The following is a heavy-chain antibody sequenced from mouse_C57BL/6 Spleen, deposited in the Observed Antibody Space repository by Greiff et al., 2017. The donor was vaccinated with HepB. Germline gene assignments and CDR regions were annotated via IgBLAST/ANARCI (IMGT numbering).Heavy chain of an antibody. CDR3: ARHNYYGSSHWYFDV. D-gene: IGHD1-1*01. V-gene: IGHV5-6*01. Sequence: EVQRVESGGDLVKPGGSLKLSCAASGFTFSSYGMSWVRQTPDKRLEWVATISSGGSYTYYPDSVKGRFTISRDNATNTQYLQLSSLTSEDTAMYYCARHNYYGSSHWYFDVWGTGTTVTVSS. J-gene: IGHJ1*03. CDR1: GFTFSSYG. CDR2: ISSGGSYT.